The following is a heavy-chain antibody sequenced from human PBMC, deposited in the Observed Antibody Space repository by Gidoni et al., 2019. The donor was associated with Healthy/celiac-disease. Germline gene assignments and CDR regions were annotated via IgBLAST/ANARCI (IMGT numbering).Heavy chain of an antibody. V-gene: IGHV3-23*01. CDR1: GFTFSSYA. Sequence: EVQLLESGGGLVQPGGSLRLSCAASGFTFSSYAMGWVRQAPGQGLEWVSAISGSGGSTYYADSVKGRFTISRDNSKNTLYLQMNSLRAEDTAVYYCAKNYYGSGSYYNALDYWGQGTLVTVSS. J-gene: IGHJ4*02. CDR2: ISGSGGST. D-gene: IGHD3-10*01. CDR3: AKNYYGSGSYYNALDY.